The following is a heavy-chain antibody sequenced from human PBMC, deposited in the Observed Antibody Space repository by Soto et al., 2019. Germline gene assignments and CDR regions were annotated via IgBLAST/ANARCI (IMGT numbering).Heavy chain of an antibody. CDR2: IYSSGGT. CDR3: ARDGGDYYGIDA. J-gene: IGHJ6*02. D-gene: IGHD3-16*01. Sequence: QVQLQESGPGLVKPSQTLALTCTVSGSSISTAGYYWTWIRHLPGKGLEWIGNIYSSGGTHYNPSLRSRVTISVDTSKNQFSLKLTSVTAADTAMYYCARDGGDYYGIDAWGQGTTATVSS. V-gene: IGHV4-31*03. CDR1: GSSISTAGYY.